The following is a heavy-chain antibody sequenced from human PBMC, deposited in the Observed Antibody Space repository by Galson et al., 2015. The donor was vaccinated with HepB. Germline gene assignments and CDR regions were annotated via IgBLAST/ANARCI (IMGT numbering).Heavy chain of an antibody. CDR3: VMSSGWD. V-gene: IGHV3-7*03. CDR2: IKEDGSEK. Sequence: SLRLSCAASGFTFSNYWMSWVRQAPGKGLEWVANIKEDGSEKHYVDSVKGRFTISRDNAKNSLYLQMNSLRAEDTAVYYCVMSSGWDWGQGTLVTVSS. J-gene: IGHJ4*02. CDR1: GFTFSNYW. D-gene: IGHD6-19*01.